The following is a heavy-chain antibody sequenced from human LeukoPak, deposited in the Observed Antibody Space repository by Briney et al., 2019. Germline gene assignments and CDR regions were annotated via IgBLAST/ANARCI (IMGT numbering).Heavy chain of an antibody. Sequence: ASVKVSCKASGYTFTGYYMHWVRQAPGQGLEWMGWINPNSGGTNYAQKFQGRVTMTRDTSISTAYMELSRLRSDDTAVYYCARDRTGVFPEYFQHWGQGILVTVSS. V-gene: IGHV1-2*02. CDR3: ARDRTGVFPEYFQH. D-gene: IGHD3-16*01. CDR2: INPNSGGT. J-gene: IGHJ1*01. CDR1: GYTFTGYY.